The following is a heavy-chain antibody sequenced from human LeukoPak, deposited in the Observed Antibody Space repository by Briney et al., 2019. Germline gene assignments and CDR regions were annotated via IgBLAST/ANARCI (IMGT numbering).Heavy chain of an antibody. D-gene: IGHD3-22*01. CDR3: ARDAQTFYYDSSGYYWSYFDY. J-gene: IGHJ4*02. Sequence: GGSLRLSCEASGFTFSNYWLYWVRQAPGKGLEWVANIQQDGSEKYYVDSVKGRFTISRDNAKNSLYLQMNSLRAEDTAVYYCARDAQTFYYDSSGYYWSYFDYWGQGTLVSVSP. CDR2: IQQDGSEK. CDR1: GFTFSNYW. V-gene: IGHV3-7*01.